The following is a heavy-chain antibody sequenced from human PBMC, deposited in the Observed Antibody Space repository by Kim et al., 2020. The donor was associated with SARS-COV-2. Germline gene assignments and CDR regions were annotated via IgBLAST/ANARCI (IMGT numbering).Heavy chain of an antibody. CDR1: GFTFSSYA. V-gene: IGHV3-23*01. D-gene: IGHD6-13*01. Sequence: GGSLRLSCAASGFTFSSYAMSWVRQAPGKGLEWVSAISGSGGSTYYADSVKGRFTISRDNSKNTLYLQMNSLRAEDTAVYYCAKDKYLGIAAAGTLPYYFDYWGQGTLVTVSS. CDR3: AKDKYLGIAAAGTLPYYFDY. CDR2: ISGSGGST. J-gene: IGHJ4*02.